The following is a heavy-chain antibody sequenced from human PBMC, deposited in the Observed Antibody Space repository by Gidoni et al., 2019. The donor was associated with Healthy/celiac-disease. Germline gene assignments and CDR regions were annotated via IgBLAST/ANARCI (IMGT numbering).Heavy chain of an antibody. Sequence: STNYNPSLKSRVTISVDTSKNQFSLKLSSVTAADTAVYYCARALDFWSGQYYYYYYYMDVWGKGTTVTVSS. CDR3: ARALDFWSGQYYYYYYYMDV. J-gene: IGHJ6*03. V-gene: IGHV4-59*01. CDR2: ST. D-gene: IGHD3-3*01.